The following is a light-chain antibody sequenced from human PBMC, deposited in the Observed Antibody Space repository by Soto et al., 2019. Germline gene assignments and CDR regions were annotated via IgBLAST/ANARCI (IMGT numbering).Light chain of an antibody. Sequence: DIQMTQSPSSLSASVGDRVTITCQASQDIGNFLTWYQQKPGRAPVLLIYDAANLATGVPPRFSGSGSGRDLTITISSLQPEDIEAYYCQQYDRLPITFGQGTRLEIK. CDR3: QQYDRLPIT. V-gene: IGKV1-33*01. CDR2: DAA. J-gene: IGKJ5*01. CDR1: QDIGNF.